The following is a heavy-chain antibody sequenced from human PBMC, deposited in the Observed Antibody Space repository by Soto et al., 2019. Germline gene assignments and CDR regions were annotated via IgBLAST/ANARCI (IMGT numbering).Heavy chain of an antibody. D-gene: IGHD3-3*01. CDR1: GYPVTAYY. J-gene: IGHJ3*02. V-gene: IGHV1-2*02. CDR3: ARRGGVGVAGSAAFDM. Sequence: QLHLVQSGAVVKKPGASVTVSCSASGYPVTAYYMHWVRQAPGRGLEWMGGINPATGDAKYTQTFQGRVPMTRDTSASTVFMEVCGLTSEDTAVFYCARRGGVGVAGSAAFDMWGQGTLVTVSS. CDR2: INPATGDA.